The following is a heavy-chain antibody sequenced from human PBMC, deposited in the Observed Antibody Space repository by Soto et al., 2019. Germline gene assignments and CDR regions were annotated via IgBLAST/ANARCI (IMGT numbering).Heavy chain of an antibody. CDR3: ARYGTRGDW. V-gene: IGHV3-48*03. Sequence: GGSLRLSCQASGFNFRMYEMHWVRKAPGKGLEWVSYISSSGLTTYYADFAGGRFTISRDNAKDSLYLHLNSLRVGDTAVYYCARYGTRGDWWGLGTQVTVSS. CDR2: ISSSGLTT. CDR1: GFNFRMYE. D-gene: IGHD3-10*01. J-gene: IGHJ5*01.